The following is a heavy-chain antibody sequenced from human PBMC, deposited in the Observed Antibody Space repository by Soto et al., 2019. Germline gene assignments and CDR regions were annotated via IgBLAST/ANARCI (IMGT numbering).Heavy chain of an antibody. Sequence: ASVKVSCKASGYTFTSYDINWVRQATGQGLEWMGWMNPNSGNTGYAQKFQGRVTMTRNTSISTAYMELSSLRSEDTAVYYCARGNVLRCLEWLIDTGFDYWGQGTLVTVSS. CDR1: GYTFTSYD. V-gene: IGHV1-8*01. CDR2: MNPNSGNT. J-gene: IGHJ4*02. D-gene: IGHD3-3*01. CDR3: ARGNVLRCLEWLIDTGFDY.